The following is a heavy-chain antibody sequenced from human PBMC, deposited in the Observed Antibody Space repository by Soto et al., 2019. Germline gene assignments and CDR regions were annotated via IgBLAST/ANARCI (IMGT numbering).Heavy chain of an antibody. V-gene: IGHV3-30-3*01. CDR2: ISYDGSNK. J-gene: IGHJ4*02. CDR3: ARGTKWTRYSSSWYLDY. D-gene: IGHD6-13*01. Sequence: GGSLRLSCAASGFTFSSYAMHWVRQAPGKGLEWVAVISYDGSNKYYADSVKGRFTISRDNSKNTLYLQMNSLRAEDTAVYYCARGTKWTRYSSSWYLDYWGQGTLVTVSS. CDR1: GFTFSSYA.